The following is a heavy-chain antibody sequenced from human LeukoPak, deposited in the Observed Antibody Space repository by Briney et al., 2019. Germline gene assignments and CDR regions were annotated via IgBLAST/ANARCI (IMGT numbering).Heavy chain of an antibody. J-gene: IGHJ6*02. CDR2: ISYSGST. D-gene: IGHD2-2*01. CDR1: GGSIRSSSYY. Sequence: SETLSLTCTVSGGSIRSSSYYWGWLRQPPGKGLEWLGSISYSGSTYYNPSLKTRVTMSVDTSENQFSLKLSSVTAADSTVYDCVRIYCTSTSCYGDSYYGMDVWGQGTTVTVSS. CDR3: VRIYCTSTSCYGDSYYGMDV. V-gene: IGHV4-39*01.